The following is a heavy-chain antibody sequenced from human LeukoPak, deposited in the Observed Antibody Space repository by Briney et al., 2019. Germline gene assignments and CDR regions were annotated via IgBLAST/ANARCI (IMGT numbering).Heavy chain of an antibody. Sequence: SETLSLTCAVYGGSFSDYYWSWIRQPPGKGLEWIGEINHSGSTNYNPSLKSRVTISVDTSKNQFSLKLSSVTAADTAVYYCARHKPYDAFDIWGQGTMVTVSS. CDR1: GGSFSDYY. J-gene: IGHJ3*02. V-gene: IGHV4-34*01. CDR3: ARHKPYDAFDI. CDR2: INHSGST.